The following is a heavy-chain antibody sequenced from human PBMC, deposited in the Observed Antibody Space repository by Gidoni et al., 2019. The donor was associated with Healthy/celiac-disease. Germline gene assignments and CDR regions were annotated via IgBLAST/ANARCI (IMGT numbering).Heavy chain of an antibody. CDR3: ARGVEVGATFAFDI. CDR1: GFTFSSYG. CDR2: IWYDGSNK. J-gene: IGHJ3*02. V-gene: IGHV3-33*01. D-gene: IGHD1-26*01. Sequence: QVQLVESGGGVVQPGRSLRLSCAASGFTFSSYGMHWVRQAPGKGLEWVAVIWYDGSNKYYADSVKGRFTISRDNSKNTLYLQMNSLRAEDTAVYYCARGVEVGATFAFDIWGQGTMVTVSS.